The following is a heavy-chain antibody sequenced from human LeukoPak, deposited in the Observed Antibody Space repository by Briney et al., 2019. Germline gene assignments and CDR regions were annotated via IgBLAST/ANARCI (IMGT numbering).Heavy chain of an antibody. CDR1: GGSISSGNYY. J-gene: IGHJ4*01. Sequence: PSETLSLTCTVSGGSISSGNYYWSWIRQPAGKGLEWIGRIYTSGSTNYNPSLKSRVTISVDTSKNQFSLKLSSLTAADTAVYYCARAVLSYCRGGSCPYFDYWGQGTLVTVSS. V-gene: IGHV4-61*02. D-gene: IGHD2-15*01. CDR2: IYTSGST. CDR3: ARAVLSYCRGGSCPYFDY.